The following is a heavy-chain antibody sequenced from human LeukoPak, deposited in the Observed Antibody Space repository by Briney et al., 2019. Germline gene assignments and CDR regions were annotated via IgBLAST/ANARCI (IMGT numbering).Heavy chain of an antibody. Sequence: GGSLRLSCAASGFTFSSYVMSWVRQAPGKGLEWVSAITGSGDNTYYADSVKGRFTISRDSSKNTLYLQMNSLRAEDTAVYYCAKRGPAGAGEPPDYFDYWGLGALVTVSS. J-gene: IGHJ4*02. V-gene: IGHV3-23*01. D-gene: IGHD6-19*01. CDR3: AKRGPAGAGEPPDYFDY. CDR1: GFTFSSYV. CDR2: ITGSGDNT.